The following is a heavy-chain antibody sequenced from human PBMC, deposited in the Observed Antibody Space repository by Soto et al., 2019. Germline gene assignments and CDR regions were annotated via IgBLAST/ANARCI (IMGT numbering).Heavy chain of an antibody. CDR1: GGTFSTYT. V-gene: IGHV1-69*08. CDR2: IIPIIGII. J-gene: IGHJ5*02. CDR3: AGDPDSHYNDSHASSYP. Sequence: QVQLVQSGAEVKKPGSSVKVSCKASGGTFSTYTITRVRQAPGQGLEWMGRIIPIIGIINYAQKFQGRVTITADKFTGTAYMELTRLRSDDTAVYYCAGDPDSHYNDSHASSYPWGQGTLVTVSS. D-gene: IGHD3-22*01.